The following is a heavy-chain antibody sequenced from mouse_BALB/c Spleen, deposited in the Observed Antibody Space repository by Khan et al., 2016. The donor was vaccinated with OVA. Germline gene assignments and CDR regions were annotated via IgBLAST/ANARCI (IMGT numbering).Heavy chain of an antibody. Sequence: EVELVESGGGLVQPGGSRKLSCAASGFTFNSYGIHWVRQAPEKGLEWVAYISGDSNTISYADTVKGRFTISRDNPKNTLFLQMTSLMSEDTAMYYCATSYFYGYYFDYWGPGTTLTVS. J-gene: IGHJ2*01. CDR3: ATSYFYGYYFDY. V-gene: IGHV5-17*02. CDR2: ISGDSNTI. D-gene: IGHD1-1*01. CDR1: GFTFNSYG.